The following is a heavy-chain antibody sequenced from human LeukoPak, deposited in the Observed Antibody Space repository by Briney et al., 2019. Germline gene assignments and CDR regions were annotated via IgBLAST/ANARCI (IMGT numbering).Heavy chain of an antibody. CDR1: GFTFSSYA. V-gene: IGHV3-23*01. J-gene: IGHJ6*03. CDR3: AKGLRTGVGPYMGYHYYMDV. CDR2: INDNGDGT. Sequence: GGSLRVSRAASGFTFSSYAMSWVRQAPGKGLKWVSTINDNGDGTYYADSVKGRFTISRDNSYNTVSLQMNSLRDEDTGVYYCAKGLRTGVGPYMGYHYYMDVWGKGATVTV. D-gene: IGHD3-16*01.